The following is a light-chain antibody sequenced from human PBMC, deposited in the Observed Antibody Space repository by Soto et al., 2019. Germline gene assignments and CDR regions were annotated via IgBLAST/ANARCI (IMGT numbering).Light chain of an antibody. CDR3: CSYVGSTTYV. J-gene: IGLJ1*01. V-gene: IGLV2-23*01. Sequence: QSALTQPASVSGSPGQSITITCTGSASNIGGYNLVSWYQHHAGKAPKVIIYEAVKRPSGVSNRFSGFKSGTTASLTISGLQAEDEADYYCCSYVGSTTYVFGSGTKLTVL. CDR2: EAV. CDR1: ASNIGGYNL.